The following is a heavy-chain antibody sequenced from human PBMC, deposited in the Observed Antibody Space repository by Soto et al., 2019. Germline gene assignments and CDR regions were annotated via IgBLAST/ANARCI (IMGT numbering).Heavy chain of an antibody. CDR1: GYTFSDYG. D-gene: IGHD3-10*01. J-gene: IGHJ2*01. Sequence: QVQLVQSGAEVKKPGASVKVSCKASGYTFSDYGITWVRQAPGQGLEWMGWISISSGNTHFEESLQGRVTMTSDKTSTAYMELGPLRSDDVPRYYCAKSYNYGSYWYFDPGGRGPLVTVSS. CDR3: AKSYNYGSYWYFDP. V-gene: IGHV1-18*03. CDR2: ISISSGNT.